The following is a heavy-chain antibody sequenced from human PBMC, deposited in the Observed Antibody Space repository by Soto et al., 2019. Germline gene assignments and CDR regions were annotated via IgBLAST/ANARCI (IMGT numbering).Heavy chain of an antibody. V-gene: IGHV4-30-4*01. CDR2: IYYSGST. D-gene: IGHD2-2*02. J-gene: IGHJ5*02. Sequence: LSPTCTVSGGSISSGDYYWSWIRHPPGKGLEWIGYIYYSGSTYYNPSLKSRVTISVDTSKNQFSLKLSSVTAADTAVYYCAVVPAAIGYFRFFDPWGQGTLVTVSS. CDR1: GGSISSGDYY. CDR3: AVVPAAIGYFRFFDP.